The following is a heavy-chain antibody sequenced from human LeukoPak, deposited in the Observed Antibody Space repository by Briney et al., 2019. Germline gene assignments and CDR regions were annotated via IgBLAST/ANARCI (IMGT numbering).Heavy chain of an antibody. J-gene: IGHJ6*01. CDR3: ARAYYYDSSGYQNGVDV. Sequence: GGSLRLSCAASGFTFSSYAMHWVRQAPGKGLEWVAVISYDGSNKYYADSVKGRFTISRDNSKNTLYLQMNSLRAEDTAVYYCARAYYYDSSGYQNGVDVWGQGTPVTVSS. CDR1: GFTFSSYA. V-gene: IGHV3-30-3*01. CDR2: ISYDGSNK. D-gene: IGHD3-22*01.